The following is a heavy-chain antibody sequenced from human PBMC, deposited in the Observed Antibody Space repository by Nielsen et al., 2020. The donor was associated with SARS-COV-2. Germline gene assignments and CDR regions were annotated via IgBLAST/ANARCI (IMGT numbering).Heavy chain of an antibody. CDR1: GFTFDDYA. J-gene: IGHJ4*02. V-gene: IGHV3-9*01. CDR3: ARTSRPIAAAALDY. CDR2: ISWNSGSI. D-gene: IGHD6-13*01. Sequence: GGSLRLSCAASGFTFDDYAMHWVRQAPGKGLEWVSGISWNSGSIGYADSVKGRFTISRDNAKNSLYLQMNSLRAEDTALYHCARTSRPIAAAALDYWGQGTLVTVSS.